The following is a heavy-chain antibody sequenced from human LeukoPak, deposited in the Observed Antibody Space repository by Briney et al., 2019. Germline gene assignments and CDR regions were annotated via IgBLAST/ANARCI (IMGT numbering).Heavy chain of an antibody. J-gene: IGHJ6*02. V-gene: IGHV4-34*01. CDR2: INHSGST. CDR1: GGSFGGYY. Sequence: SETLSLTCAVYGGSFGGYYRSWIRQPPGKGLEWIGEINHSGSTNYNPSLKSRVTISVDTSKNQFSLKLSSVTAADTAVYYCARVAAMVYYYYGMDVWGQGTTVTVSS. D-gene: IGHD5-18*01. CDR3: ARVAAMVYYYYGMDV.